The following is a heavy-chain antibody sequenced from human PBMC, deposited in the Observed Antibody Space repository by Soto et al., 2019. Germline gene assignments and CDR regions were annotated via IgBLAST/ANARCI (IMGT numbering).Heavy chain of an antibody. D-gene: IGHD3-3*01. V-gene: IGHV4-59*01. J-gene: IGHJ5*02. CDR1: GCSISSYY. CDR2: IYYSGST. CDR3: ARVDYDFWSGKINWFDP. Sequence: PSETLSLTCTVSGCSISSYYWSWIRQPPGKGLEWIGYIYYSGSTNYNPSLKSRVTISVDTSKNQFSLKLSSVTAADTAVYYCARVDYDFWSGKINWFDPWGQGTLVTVSS.